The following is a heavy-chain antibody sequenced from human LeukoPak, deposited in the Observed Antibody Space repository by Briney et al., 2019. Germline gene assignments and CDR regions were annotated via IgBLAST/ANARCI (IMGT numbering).Heavy chain of an antibody. J-gene: IGHJ4*02. Sequence: GGSLRLSCAASGFAFNNAWMNWVRQAPGQGLEWVGRIQRRTEGGTADYAAPVKGRFAISRDDSKNTLYLQMNRLKTEDTAMYYCATTPLGNCVASTCYSPFDYWGQGTLVTASS. CDR1: GFAFNNAW. CDR3: ATTPLGNCVASTCYSPFDY. CDR2: IQRRTEGGTA. D-gene: IGHD2-21*02. V-gene: IGHV3-15*07.